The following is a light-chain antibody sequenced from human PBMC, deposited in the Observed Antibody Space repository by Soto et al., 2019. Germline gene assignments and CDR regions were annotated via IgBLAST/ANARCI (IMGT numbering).Light chain of an antibody. CDR3: QHYTTWPPGT. J-gene: IGKJ2*02. CDR1: QSVGSS. CDR2: GAS. V-gene: IGKV3-15*01. Sequence: DIVMTQSPAALSVSPGERATLSCRASQSVGSSVAWYQQKPGQAPRFLKYGASTRAAGVPARFSGSGSGTEFSLTISSLQSEDVAVYYCQHYTTWPPGTFGQGTKLEIK.